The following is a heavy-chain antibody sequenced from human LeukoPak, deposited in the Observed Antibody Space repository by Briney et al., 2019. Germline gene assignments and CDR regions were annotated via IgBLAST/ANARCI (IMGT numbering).Heavy chain of an antibody. V-gene: IGHV3-48*03. CDR3: AGSSGWWAHDY. Sequence: SGGSLRLSCAASGFTSSSYEMNWVRQAPGKGLEWVSYISSSGSTIYYADSVKGRFTISRDNSKRTLYVQMVSLRAEDTAIYYCAGSSGWWAHDYWGQGTLVTVSS. D-gene: IGHD6-19*01. J-gene: IGHJ4*02. CDR2: ISSSGSTI. CDR1: GFTSSSYE.